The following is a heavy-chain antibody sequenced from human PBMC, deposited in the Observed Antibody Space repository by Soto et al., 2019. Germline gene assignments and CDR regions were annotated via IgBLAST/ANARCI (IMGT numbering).Heavy chain of an antibody. V-gene: IGHV1-18*01. Sequence: VASVKVSCKASGYTFTSYGISWVRQAPGQGLEWMGWISAYNGNTNYAQKLQGRVTMTTDTSTSTAYMELRSLRSDDTAVYYCARDTYYDFWSGYYTRIAAANYWGQGTLVTVSS. D-gene: IGHD3-3*01. J-gene: IGHJ4*02. CDR1: GYTFTSYG. CDR2: ISAYNGNT. CDR3: ARDTYYDFWSGYYTRIAAANY.